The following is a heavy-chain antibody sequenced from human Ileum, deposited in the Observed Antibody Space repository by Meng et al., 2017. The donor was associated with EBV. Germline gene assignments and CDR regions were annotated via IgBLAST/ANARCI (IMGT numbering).Heavy chain of an antibody. J-gene: IGHJ5*02. D-gene: IGHD4-23*01. V-gene: IGHV4-34*01. CDR2: IDQSGYT. CDR1: GGSLNDSF. Sequence: VSPQHGGQGLFKPSGTLPLTRPVYGGSLNDSFWPWLRPPPGKGLEWIGEIDQSGYTKFNPSLSSRATISRDTSNNQFSLRLNSVTAADTALYYCARYGRCNGNSFYCFDPWGQGTLVTVSS. CDR3: ARYGRCNGNSFYCFDP.